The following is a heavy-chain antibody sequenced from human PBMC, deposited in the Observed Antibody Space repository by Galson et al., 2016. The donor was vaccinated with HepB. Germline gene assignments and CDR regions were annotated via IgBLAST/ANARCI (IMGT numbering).Heavy chain of an antibody. CDR3: ARVASRVDWYFNL. V-gene: IGHV4-59*01. CDR2: ISYSGNT. D-gene: IGHD2/OR15-2a*01. CDR1: GGSISGYY. Sequence: SETLSLTCSLSGGSISGYYWTWIRQPPGKGLEWIGSISYSGNTNHNPSLKSRVPISVDTSENQIFLNVTSVTAADTAMYYCARVASRVDWYFNLWGRGTLVTVSS. J-gene: IGHJ2*01.